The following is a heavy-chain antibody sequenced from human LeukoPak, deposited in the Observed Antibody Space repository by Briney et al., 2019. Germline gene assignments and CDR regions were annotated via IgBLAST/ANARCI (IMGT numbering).Heavy chain of an antibody. D-gene: IGHD6-13*01. Sequence: SETLSLTCTVSGGSISDYYWNWIRQPPGKGLEWIGYIYYSGSSNYNPSLKSRVTISVDTSKNQFSLRMNSLTAADTAVYYCARDSSARYSSSWYVVGDFDYWGQGTPVTVSS. CDR2: IYYSGSS. CDR3: ARDSSARYSSSWYVVGDFDY. J-gene: IGHJ4*02. V-gene: IGHV4-59*12. CDR1: GGSISDYY.